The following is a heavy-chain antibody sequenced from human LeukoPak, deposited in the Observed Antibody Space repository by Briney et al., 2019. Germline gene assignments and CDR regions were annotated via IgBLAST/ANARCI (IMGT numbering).Heavy chain of an antibody. V-gene: IGHV4-4*07. CDR1: GDSISTYY. Sequence: SETLSLTCTVSGDSISTYYWNWIRQPAGKGLEWIGRVYTSGATNSNPSLKNRVSISIDPSKNQFSLDLDSVTAADTAVYYCARGGSSWPIPPHWFDYWGPGVLVTVSS. CDR2: VYTSGAT. CDR3: ARGGSSWPIPPHWFDY. D-gene: IGHD6-13*01. J-gene: IGHJ4*02.